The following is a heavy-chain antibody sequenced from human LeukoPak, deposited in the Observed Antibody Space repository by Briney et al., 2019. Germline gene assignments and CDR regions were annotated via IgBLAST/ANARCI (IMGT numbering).Heavy chain of an antibody. CDR2: IRYDGSNK. V-gene: IGHV3-30*02. Sequence: GGSLRLSCAAPGFTFSSYGMHWVRQAPGKGLEWVAFIRYDGSNKYYADSVKGRFTISRDNSKNTLYLQMDSLRVEDTAVYYCAKVSSSERYYFDYWDQGTLVTVSS. CDR1: GFTFSSYG. D-gene: IGHD6-6*01. J-gene: IGHJ4*02. CDR3: AKVSSSERYYFDY.